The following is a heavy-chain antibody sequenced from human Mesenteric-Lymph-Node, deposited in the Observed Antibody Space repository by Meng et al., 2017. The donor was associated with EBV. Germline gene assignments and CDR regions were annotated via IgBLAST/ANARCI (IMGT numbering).Heavy chain of an antibody. Sequence: QVQLVESGGGVVQPGRSLRLSCAASGFTFRNYAIHWVRQAPGKGLEWVAVISFDSGNKYYADSVKGRFTISRDNSKNTLYLQMNSLRAEDTAIYYCARDLYVVVAAAGHNLFDPWGQGTLGNVSS. D-gene: IGHD2-15*01. V-gene: IGHV3-30-3*01. J-gene: IGHJ5*02. CDR3: ARDLYVVVAAAGHNLFDP. CDR1: GFTFRNYA. CDR2: ISFDSGNK.